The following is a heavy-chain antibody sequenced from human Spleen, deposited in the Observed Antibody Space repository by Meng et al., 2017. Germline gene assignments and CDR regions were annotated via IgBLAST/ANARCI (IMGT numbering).Heavy chain of an antibody. CDR1: GGSISSSFFY. CDR2: IYYTGST. V-gene: IGHV4-39*01. J-gene: IGHJ4*02. Sequence: HLQLQESGPVLVKPSETLSLTCTVSGGSISSSFFYWGWVRQPPGKGLEWIGSIYYTGSTYYNPSLKSRVTISIDTSKNQFSLKLSSMTAADTVVYYCAKLYDTGRDYWCEGILVTVSS. CDR3: AKLYDTGRDY. D-gene: IGHD3-9*01.